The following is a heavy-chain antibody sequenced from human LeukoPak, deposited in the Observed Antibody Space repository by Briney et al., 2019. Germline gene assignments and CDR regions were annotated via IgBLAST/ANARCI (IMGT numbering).Heavy chain of an antibody. J-gene: IGHJ6*02. V-gene: IGHV1-58*02. CDR1: GFTFTSSA. D-gene: IGHD4-17*01. CDR2: IVVGSGNT. Sequence: SVKVSCKASGFTFTSSAMQWVRQARGQRLEWIGWIVVGSGNTNYAQKFQERVTMTRDTSTSTVYMELSSLRSEDTAVYYCARDFTTVTTEGVGYYYGMDVWGQGTTVTVSS. CDR3: ARDFTTVTTEGVGYYYGMDV.